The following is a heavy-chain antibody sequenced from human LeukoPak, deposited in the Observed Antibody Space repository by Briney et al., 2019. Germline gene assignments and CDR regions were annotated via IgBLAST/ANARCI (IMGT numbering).Heavy chain of an antibody. V-gene: IGHV3-21*01. CDR2: TSSTGTYV. Sequence: PGGSLRLSCAASGFTFSSYSMSWVRRAPRMGLEWVSSTSSTGTYVYYADSVKGRFTISRDNAKKSLYLQMNSLRADDTAVYYCARVTAAAGPDYWGQGTLVTVSS. CDR3: ARVTAAAGPDY. J-gene: IGHJ4*02. CDR1: GFTFSSYS. D-gene: IGHD6-13*01.